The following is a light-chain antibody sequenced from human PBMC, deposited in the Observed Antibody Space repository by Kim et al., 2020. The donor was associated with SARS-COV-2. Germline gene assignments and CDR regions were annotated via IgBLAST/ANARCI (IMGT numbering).Light chain of an antibody. V-gene: IGLV3-1*01. CDR3: QTWDSSTVV. Sequence: SVSPGQAARITCSEDKLEAKVVPWFQQKPGQSPVLVVYEDDKRHSGIPERISGSTSGNTATLTISGTQAMDEADYYCQTWDSSTVVFGGGTQLTVL. J-gene: IGLJ3*02. CDR2: EDD. CDR1: KLEAKV.